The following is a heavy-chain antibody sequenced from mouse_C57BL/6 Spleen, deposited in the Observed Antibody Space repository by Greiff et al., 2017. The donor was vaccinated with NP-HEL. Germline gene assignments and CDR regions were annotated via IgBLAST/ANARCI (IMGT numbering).Heavy chain of an antibody. CDR3: ANSNYEYFDV. V-gene: IGHV1-82*01. D-gene: IGHD2-5*01. CDR2: IYPGDGDT. CDR1: GYAFSSSW. Sequence: VQLQHSGPELVKPGASVKISCKASGYAFSSSWMNWVKQRPGKGLEWIGRIYPGDGDTNYNGKFKGKATLTADKSSSTAYMQLSSLTSEDSAVYFCANSNYEYFDVWGTGTTVTVSS. J-gene: IGHJ1*03.